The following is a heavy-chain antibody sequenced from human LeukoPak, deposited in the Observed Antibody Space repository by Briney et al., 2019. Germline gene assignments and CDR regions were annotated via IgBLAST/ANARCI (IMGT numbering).Heavy chain of an antibody. CDR2: ISGDGANT. Sequence: GGSLRLSCAASGFSFSTYVMSWVRQAPGKGLEWVSTISGDGANTYYADSVKGRFSISRDNSKNTLYLQMNSLRAEDAAVFYCAKDKGQFWESLWCGESKPDYWGQGTLVTVSS. D-gene: IGHD3-10*01. CDR3: AKDKGQFWESLWCGESKPDY. CDR1: GFSFSTYV. V-gene: IGHV3-23*01. J-gene: IGHJ4*02.